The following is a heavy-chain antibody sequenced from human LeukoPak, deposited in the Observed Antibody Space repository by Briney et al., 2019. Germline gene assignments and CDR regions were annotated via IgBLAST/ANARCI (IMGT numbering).Heavy chain of an antibody. CDR3: AREMTTVTLFDY. J-gene: IGHJ4*02. CDR1: GVSISSGDYY. V-gene: IGHV4-30-4*01. CDR2: IYYSGST. Sequence: IPSETLSLTYTVSGVSISSGDYYWSWIRQPPGKGLEWIGYIYYSGSTYYNPSLKSRVTISVDTSKNQFSLKLSSVTAADTAVYYCAREMTTVTLFDYWGQGTLVTVSS. D-gene: IGHD4-11*01.